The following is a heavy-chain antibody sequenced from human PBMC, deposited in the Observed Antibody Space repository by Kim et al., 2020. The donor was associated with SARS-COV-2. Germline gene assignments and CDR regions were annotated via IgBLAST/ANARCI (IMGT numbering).Heavy chain of an antibody. D-gene: IGHD1-20*01. J-gene: IGHJ3*02. CDR2: ISFDGTKR. CDR3: AKVAFNWNKEDGLDM. CDR1: RFTFSDYD. Sequence: GGSLRLSCAASRFTFSDYDMHWVRQPPGKGLEWVAVISFDGTKRHYADHVKGRFTVSRDNFEDTLFVQMNSLRPEDTAMYYCAKVAFNWNKEDGLDMWGPGTLVIVSS. V-gene: IGHV3-30*18.